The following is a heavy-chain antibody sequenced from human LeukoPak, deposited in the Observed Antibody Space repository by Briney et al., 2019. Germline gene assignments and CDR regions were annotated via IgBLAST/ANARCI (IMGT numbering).Heavy chain of an antibody. CDR1: GFTFSSYS. Sequence: PGGSLRLSYAASGFTFSSYSMNWVRQAPGKGLEWVSYISSTSSIIYYADSVKGRFTISRDNAKNSLYLQMNSLRAEDTAVYYCARDSDWVFDYWGQGTLVTVSS. V-gene: IGHV3-48*01. D-gene: IGHD2-21*01. J-gene: IGHJ4*02. CDR3: ARDSDWVFDY. CDR2: ISSTSSII.